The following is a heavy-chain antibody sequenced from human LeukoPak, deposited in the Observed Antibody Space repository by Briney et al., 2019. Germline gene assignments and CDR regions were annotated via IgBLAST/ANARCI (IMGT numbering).Heavy chain of an antibody. Sequence: GASVKVSCKASGGTFSSYAISWVRQAPGQGLEWMGRIIPILGIANYAQKSQGRVTITADKSTSTAYMELSSLRSEDTAVYYCARDGEDSYFGIDTQIDYWGQGTLVTVSS. V-gene: IGHV1-69*04. CDR2: IIPILGIA. D-gene: IGHD3-10*01. CDR1: GGTFSSYA. J-gene: IGHJ4*02. CDR3: ARDGEDSYFGIDTQIDY.